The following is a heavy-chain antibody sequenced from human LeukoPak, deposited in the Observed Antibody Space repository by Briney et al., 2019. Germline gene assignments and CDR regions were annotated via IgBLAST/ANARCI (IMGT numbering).Heavy chain of an antibody. Sequence: SETLSLTCTVSGGSISSSSYYWGWIRQPPGKGLEWIGSIYYSGSTYYNPSLKSRVTISVDTSKNHFSLKLSSVTAADTAVYYCARVPYIYYYYYMDVWGKGTTVTVSS. CDR3: ARVPYIYYYYYMDV. D-gene: IGHD4-11*01. CDR1: GGSISSSSYY. CDR2: IYYSGST. J-gene: IGHJ6*03. V-gene: IGHV4-39*01.